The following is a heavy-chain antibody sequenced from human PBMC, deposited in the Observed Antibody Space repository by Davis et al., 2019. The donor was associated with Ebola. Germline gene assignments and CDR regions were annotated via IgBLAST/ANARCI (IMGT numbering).Heavy chain of an antibody. V-gene: IGHV1-18*01. CDR2: NSAYNGNT. D-gene: IGHD3-16*01. CDR3: ARGGLMDYGDYYGMDV. Sequence: VKVSCKASGYTFTSYGISWVRQAPGQGLEWMGWNSAYNGNTNYAQKLQGRVTLTTDTSTSTAYLELSRLRSDDTAVDYCARGGLMDYGDYYGMDVWGQGTTVTVSS. J-gene: IGHJ6*02. CDR1: GYTFTSYG.